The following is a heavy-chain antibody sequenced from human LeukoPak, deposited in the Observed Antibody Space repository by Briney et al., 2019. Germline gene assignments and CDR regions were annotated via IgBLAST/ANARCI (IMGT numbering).Heavy chain of an antibody. CDR2: IIPIFGTA. V-gene: IGHV1-69*13. CDR3: ARDMRSSSWQAYYYYYYGMDV. Sequence: GASVKVSCKASGGTFSSYAISWVRQAPGQGLEWMGGIIPIFGTANYAQKFQGRVTITADESTSTAYMELSSLRSEDTAVYYCARDMRSSSWQAYYYYYYGMDVWGQGTTVTVSS. D-gene: IGHD6-13*01. CDR1: GGTFSSYA. J-gene: IGHJ6*02.